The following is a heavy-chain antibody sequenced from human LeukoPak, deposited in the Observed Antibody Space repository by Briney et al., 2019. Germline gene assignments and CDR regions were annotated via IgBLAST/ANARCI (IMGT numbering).Heavy chain of an antibody. V-gene: IGHV1-8*01. CDR2: MNPNSGNT. CDR3: ARDPPTYYYDSSGYLPGGMDV. J-gene: IGHJ6*02. D-gene: IGHD3-22*01. CDR1: GYTFTSYD. Sequence: ASVKVSCKASGYTFTSYDINWVRQATGQGLEWMGWMNPNSGNTGYAQKFQGRVTMTRNTSISTAYMELSRLRSDDTAVYYCARDPPTYYYDSSGYLPGGMDVWGQGTTVTVSS.